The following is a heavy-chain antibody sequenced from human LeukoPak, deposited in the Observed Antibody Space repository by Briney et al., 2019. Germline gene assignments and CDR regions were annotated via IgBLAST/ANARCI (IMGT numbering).Heavy chain of an antibody. J-gene: IGHJ6*04. V-gene: IGHV3-48*03. CDR1: GFTFSSYE. D-gene: IGHD3-10*02. CDR2: ISSSGSTI. Sequence: GGSLRLSCAASGFTFSSYEMNWVRQAPGKGLEWVSYISSSGSTIYYADSVKGRFTITRDNAKNSLYLQMNSLRAEDAAVYYCAELGITMIGGVWGKGTTVTISS. CDR3: AELGITMIGGV.